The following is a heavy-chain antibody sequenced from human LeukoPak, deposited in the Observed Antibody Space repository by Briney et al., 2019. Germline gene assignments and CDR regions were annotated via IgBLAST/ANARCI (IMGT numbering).Heavy chain of an antibody. Sequence: GGSLRLSRVAPGFTFRSYAMSWVRQAPGKGLGWVSAISGSGGSTYYADSVKGRFTISRDNSKNTLYLQMNRLSAEDTAVYYCASAIAAAGVFDYWGQGTLVTVS. V-gene: IGHV3-23*01. CDR2: ISGSGGST. J-gene: IGHJ4*02. D-gene: IGHD6-13*01. CDR1: GFTFRSYA. CDR3: ASAIAAAGVFDY.